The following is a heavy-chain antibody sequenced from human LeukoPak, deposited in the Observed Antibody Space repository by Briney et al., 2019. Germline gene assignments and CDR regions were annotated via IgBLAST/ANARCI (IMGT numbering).Heavy chain of an antibody. Sequence: GGSLRLSCAASGFTFRNFWMSWVRQAPGKGLEWVADIKEDASKIYYLDSVKGRFTISRDNAKNSLYLQMNSLRAEDTAVYYCARGLILGYCTNGVCYLNWGQGTLVTVSS. CDR3: ARGLILGYCTNGVCYLN. D-gene: IGHD2-8*01. CDR1: GFTFRNFW. V-gene: IGHV3-7*01. J-gene: IGHJ4*02. CDR2: IKEDASKI.